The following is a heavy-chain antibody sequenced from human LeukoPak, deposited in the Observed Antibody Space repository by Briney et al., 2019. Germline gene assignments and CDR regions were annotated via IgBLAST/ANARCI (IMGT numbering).Heavy chain of an antibody. CDR1: GGSINGFY. CDR3: ARHADSGTYPLDY. Sequence: SETLSLTSTVSGGSINGFYWSWIRQPPGKGLEWIGYIYYSGSTNYSPSLKSRVTISLDTSKNQFSLKLTSVTAADTAVYYCARHADSGTYPLDYWGQGTLVTVSS. CDR2: IYYSGST. D-gene: IGHD1-26*01. J-gene: IGHJ4*02. V-gene: IGHV4-59*08.